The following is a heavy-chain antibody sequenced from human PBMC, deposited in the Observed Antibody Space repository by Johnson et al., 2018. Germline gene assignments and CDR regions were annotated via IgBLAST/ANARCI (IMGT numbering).Heavy chain of an antibody. V-gene: IGHV3-33*08. Sequence: QVQLVESGGGLVKXGGSLRLSCAASGFTFSDYYMSWIRQAPGKGLEWVAVIWYDGSNKYYADSVKGRFTISRDNSKNTLYLQMNSLRAEDKAGYYCARGEVAGTSLYYYYGMDVWGKGTTVTVSS. D-gene: IGHD6-19*01. J-gene: IGHJ6*04. CDR3: ARGEVAGTSLYYYYGMDV. CDR2: IWYDGSNK. CDR1: GFTFSDYY.